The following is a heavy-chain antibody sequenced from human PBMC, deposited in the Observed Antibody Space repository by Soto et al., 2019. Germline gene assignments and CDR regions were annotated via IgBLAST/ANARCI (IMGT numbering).Heavy chain of an antibody. CDR3: ARVVCSSPSDCSPDY. Sequence: LSLTCTVSGGSISSGGYYWSWIRQHPGKGLEWIGYIYYSGSTYYNPSLKSRVTISVDTSKNQFSLKLSSVTAADTAVYYCARVVCSSPSDCSPDYWGQGTLVTVSS. CDR1: GGSISSGGYY. J-gene: IGHJ4*02. D-gene: IGHD2-21*02. V-gene: IGHV4-31*03. CDR2: IYYSGST.